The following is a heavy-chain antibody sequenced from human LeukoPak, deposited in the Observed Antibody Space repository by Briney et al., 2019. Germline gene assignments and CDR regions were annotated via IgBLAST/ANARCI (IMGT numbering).Heavy chain of an antibody. CDR3: AKDVRWQLLPYYYFDY. CDR2: ISYDGSNK. CDR1: GFTFSSYG. J-gene: IGHJ4*02. Sequence: GRSLRLSCAASGFTFSSYGIHWVRQAPGKGLEWVAVISYDGSNKYYADSVKGRFTISRDNSKNTLDLQINSLRAEDTAVYYCAKDVRWQLLPYYYFDYWGQGTLATVSS. V-gene: IGHV3-30*18. D-gene: IGHD2-15*01.